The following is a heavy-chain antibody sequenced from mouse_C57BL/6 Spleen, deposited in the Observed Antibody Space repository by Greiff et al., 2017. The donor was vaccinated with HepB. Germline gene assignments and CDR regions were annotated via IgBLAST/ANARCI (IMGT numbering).Heavy chain of an antibody. Sequence: VKLQQPGAELVKPGASVKLSCKASGYTFTSYWMQWVKQRPGQGLEWIGEIDPSDSYTNYNQKFKGKATLTVDTSSSTAYMQLSSLTSEDSAVYYCALYGSSPHWYFDVWGTGTTVTVSS. CDR1: GYTFTSYW. CDR2: IDPSDSYT. J-gene: IGHJ1*03. D-gene: IGHD1-1*01. V-gene: IGHV1-50*01. CDR3: ALYGSSPHWYFDV.